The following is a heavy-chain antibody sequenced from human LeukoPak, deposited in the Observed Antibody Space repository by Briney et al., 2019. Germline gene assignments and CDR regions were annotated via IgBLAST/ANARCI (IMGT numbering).Heavy chain of an antibody. J-gene: IGHJ6*02. D-gene: IGHD2-2*01. CDR1: GGSVSSGSYY. CDR3: ARAGSIVVPAAIKYYYYGMDV. V-gene: IGHV4-61*01. CDR2: IYYSGST. Sequence: SETLSLTCTVSGGSVSSGSYYWSWIRQPPGKGLEWIGYIYYSGSTNYNPSLKSRVTISVDTSKNQFSLKLSSVTAADTAVYYCARAGSIVVPAAIKYYYYGMDVWGQGTTVTVSS.